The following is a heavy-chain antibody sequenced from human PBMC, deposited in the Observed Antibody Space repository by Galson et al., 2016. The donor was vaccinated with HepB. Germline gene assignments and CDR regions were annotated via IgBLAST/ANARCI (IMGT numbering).Heavy chain of an antibody. Sequence: SETLSLTCSVSGVSVNSDAYHWSWIRQSPGKGLEWLGHSYHTWHLNDKRRGRVSMSIDTAKNQFSLSLTSLTAADTAVYYCGTYLVGHGGTGYWGQGTLVTVAS. J-gene: IGHJ4*02. D-gene: IGHD1-26*01. CDR3: GTYLVGHGGTGY. CDR1: GVSVNSDAYH. V-gene: IGHV4-61*08. CDR2: SYHTWHL.